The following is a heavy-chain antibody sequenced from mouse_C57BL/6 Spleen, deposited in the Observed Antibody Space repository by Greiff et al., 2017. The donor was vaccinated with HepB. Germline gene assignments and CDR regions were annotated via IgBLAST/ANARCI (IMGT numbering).Heavy chain of an antibody. Sequence: VQLQQPGAELVRPGTSVKLSCKASGYTFTSYWMHWVKQRPGQGLEWIGVIDPSDSYTNYNQKFKGKATLTVDTSSSTAYMQLSSLTSEDSAVYYCARSSDGYYGGFDYWGQGTTLTVSS. J-gene: IGHJ2*01. CDR2: IDPSDSYT. CDR3: ARSSDGYYGGFDY. CDR1: GYTFTSYW. D-gene: IGHD2-3*01. V-gene: IGHV1-59*01.